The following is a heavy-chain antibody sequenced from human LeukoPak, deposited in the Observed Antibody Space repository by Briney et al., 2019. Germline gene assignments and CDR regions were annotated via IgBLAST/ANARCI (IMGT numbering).Heavy chain of an antibody. V-gene: IGHV3-48*01. CDR1: GFTFSTYS. J-gene: IGHJ4*02. D-gene: IGHD2-15*01. CDR3: ARGDCSGGSCYLSLTTIDY. CDR2: ISSSSSTI. Sequence: GGSLRLSCAASGFTFSTYSMNWVRQAPGKGLEWVSYISSSSSTIYYADSVKGRFTISRDNAKNSLYLQMNSLRAEDTAVYYCARGDCSGGSCYLSLTTIDYWGQGTLVTVSS.